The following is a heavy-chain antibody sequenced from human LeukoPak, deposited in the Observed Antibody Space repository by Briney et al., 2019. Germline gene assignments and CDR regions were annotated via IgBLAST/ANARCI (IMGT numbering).Heavy chain of an antibody. CDR2: ISGSDPGT. CDR3: AKASLGSCRGARCYYLDV. D-gene: IGHD2-15*01. J-gene: IGHJ6*03. V-gene: IGHV3-23*01. Sequence: GGSLRLSCVASRFTFSTYAMSWLPQTPWKGLEWVSAISGSDPGTYYADSVKGRFAISRDNSKNTLYLQMNSLRAEDTAIYYCAKASLGSCRGARCYYLDVWGKGTTVTVSS. CDR1: RFTFSTYA.